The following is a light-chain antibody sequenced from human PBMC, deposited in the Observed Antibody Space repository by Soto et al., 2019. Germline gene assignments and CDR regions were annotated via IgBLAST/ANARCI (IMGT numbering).Light chain of an antibody. CDR1: QNISRS. Sequence: EIVMTHSPVTLSVSPCERATLSFRASQNISRSLAWYQQKPGQGPSLLIYGTSTRAGGVPARFSGGGSGTEFTLTITSLQSEDFAVYYCHQYNGWPRTFGQGTKVDI. J-gene: IGKJ1*01. CDR3: HQYNGWPRT. CDR2: GTS. V-gene: IGKV3-15*01.